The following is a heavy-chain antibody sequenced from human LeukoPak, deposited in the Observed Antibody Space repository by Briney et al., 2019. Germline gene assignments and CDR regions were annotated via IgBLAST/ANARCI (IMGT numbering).Heavy chain of an antibody. CDR1: GFTFSSHV. J-gene: IGHJ5*02. Sequence: PGGSLRISCAASGFTFSSHVMSWVRQAPGKGLEWVSGMSVSGGATYYADSVKGRFTISRDNSKNTLYLQMNSLRADDTAVYYCAKPPAAWGQGTLVTVAT. V-gene: IGHV3-23*01. CDR3: AKPPAA. CDR2: MSVSGGAT.